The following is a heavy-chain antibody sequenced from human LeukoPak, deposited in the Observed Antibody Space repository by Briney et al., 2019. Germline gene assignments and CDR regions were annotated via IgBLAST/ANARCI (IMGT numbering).Heavy chain of an antibody. J-gene: IGHJ6*03. D-gene: IGHD6-13*01. CDR2: IYYSGST. V-gene: IGHV4-59*12. Sequence: SETLSLTCTVSGGSISSYYWSWIRQPPGKGLEWIGYIYYSGSTNYNPSLKSRVTISVDTSKNQFSLKLSSVTAADTAVYYCARATVAAARDYYYYYMDVWGKGTTVTVSS. CDR3: ARATVAAARDYYYYYMDV. CDR1: GGSISSYY.